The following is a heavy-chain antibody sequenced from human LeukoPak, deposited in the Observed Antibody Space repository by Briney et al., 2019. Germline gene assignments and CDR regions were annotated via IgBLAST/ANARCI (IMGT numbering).Heavy chain of an antibody. D-gene: IGHD6-13*01. CDR3: ARDPGSSSFDY. CDR2: IDQDGSVR. J-gene: IGHJ4*02. Sequence: GGSLRLSCVASGFTFSSFWMSWVRQAPGKGLEFVANIDQDGSVRNNVDSVKGRFIISRDNAKNSLYLQVDSLRAEDTAVYFCARDPGSSSFDYWGLGTPVTVSS. CDR1: GFTFSSFW. V-gene: IGHV3-7*01.